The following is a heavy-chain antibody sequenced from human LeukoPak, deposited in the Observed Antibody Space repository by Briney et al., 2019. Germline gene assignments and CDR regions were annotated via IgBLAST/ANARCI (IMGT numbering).Heavy chain of an antibody. D-gene: IGHD4-17*01. CDR3: TRDLRGDYQL. CDR2: ISYDGSNK. Sequence: PGGSLRLSCAASGFTFSSYAMHWVRQAPGKGLEWVAVISYDGSNKYYADSVKGRFTVSRNNAKNTLYLQMNSLRADDTAIYYCTRDLRGDYQLWGQGSLVIVSS. V-gene: IGHV3-30*04. J-gene: IGHJ4*02. CDR1: GFTFSSYA.